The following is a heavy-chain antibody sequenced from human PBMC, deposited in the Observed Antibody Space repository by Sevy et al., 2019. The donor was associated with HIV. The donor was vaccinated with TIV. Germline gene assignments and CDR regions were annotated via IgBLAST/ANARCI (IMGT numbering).Heavy chain of an antibody. CDR3: ARGGTMVQGVPTPGFY. V-gene: IGHV7-4-1*02. J-gene: IGHJ4*02. Sequence: ASVKVSCKASGYTFTSYAMNWVRQAPGQGLEWMGWINTNTGNPTYAQGFTARFVFSLDTSVSTAYLQISSLKAEDTAVYYCARGGTMVQGVPTPGFYWGQGTLVTVSS. CDR2: INTNTGNP. D-gene: IGHD3-10*01. CDR1: GYTFTSYA.